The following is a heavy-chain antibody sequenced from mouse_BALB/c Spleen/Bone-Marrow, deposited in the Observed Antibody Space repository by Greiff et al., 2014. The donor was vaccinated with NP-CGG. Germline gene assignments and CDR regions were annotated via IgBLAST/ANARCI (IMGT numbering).Heavy chain of an antibody. CDR3: AIYYGNYNAMDY. V-gene: IGHV14-3*02. CDR1: GFDIEDTY. Sequence: EVQLQQSGAELVKPGASVKLSCTASGFDIEDTYMHWVKQRPEQGLEWIGRIDPANGNTKYDPKFQGKATITADTSSNTAYLQLSSLTSEDTAVYYCAIYYGNYNAMDYWGQGTSVTVSS. CDR2: IDPANGNT. D-gene: IGHD2-1*01. J-gene: IGHJ4*01.